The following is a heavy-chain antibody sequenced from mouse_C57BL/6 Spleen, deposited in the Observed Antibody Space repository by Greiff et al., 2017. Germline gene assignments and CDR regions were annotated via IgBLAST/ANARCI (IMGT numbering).Heavy chain of an antibody. CDR1: GFSFNTYA. D-gene: IGHD2-5*01. J-gene: IGHJ4*01. Sequence: EAGGGLVQPKGSLKLSCAASGFSFNTYAMNWVRQAPGKGLEWVARIRSKSNNYATYYADSVKDRFTISRDDSESMLYLQMNNLKTEDTAMYYCVRRSNYDYYYAMDYWGQGTSVTVSS. CDR2: IRSKSNNYAT. CDR3: VRRSNYDYYYAMDY. V-gene: IGHV10-1*01.